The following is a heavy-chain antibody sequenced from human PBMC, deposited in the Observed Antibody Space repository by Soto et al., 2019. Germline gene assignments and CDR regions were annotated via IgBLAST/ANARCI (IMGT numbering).Heavy chain of an antibody. J-gene: IGHJ4*02. V-gene: IGHV4-34*01. CDR1: CGSFSGYY. D-gene: IGHD2-15*01. Sequence: QVQLQQWGAGLLKPSETLSLTCAVYCGSFSGYYWSWIRQPPGKGLEWVGEINHSGSTTSTPSLNSRVTISLDTSKNQFSLKMSSVTAADTAVYYCARNRVGGGNIDYWGQGTLVTVSS. CDR3: ARNRVGGGNIDY. CDR2: INHSGST.